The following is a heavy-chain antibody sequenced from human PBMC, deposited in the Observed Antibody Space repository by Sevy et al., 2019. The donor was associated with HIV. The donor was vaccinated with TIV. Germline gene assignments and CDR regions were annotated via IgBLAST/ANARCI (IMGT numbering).Heavy chain of an antibody. V-gene: IGHV3-15*07. CDR1: GISFSNAG. J-gene: IGHJ4*02. CDR3: TGLNFDN. Sequence: GGSLRLSCAPSGISFSNAGMNWVRQAPGKGLEWVGRIKSKTDGGTTDYVAPGKGRFTISGDDSINMVYLQKNSLKTGDRAVYYCTGLNFDNWGQGTLVTVSS. D-gene: IGHD5-12*01. CDR2: IKSKTDGGTT.